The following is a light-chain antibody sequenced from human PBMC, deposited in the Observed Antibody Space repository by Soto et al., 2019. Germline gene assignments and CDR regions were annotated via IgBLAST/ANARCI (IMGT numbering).Light chain of an antibody. J-gene: IGKJ1*01. CDR3: QQYGSSPRT. CDR2: CAS. CDR1: QSVSSNF. V-gene: IGKV3-20*01. Sequence: EIVLTQSPGTLSLSPGERATLSCRASQSVSSNFLTWFQQKPGQALRLLIYCASSRATGIPDRFSGSGSGTDFTLTISRLEPEDFAVYYCQQYGSSPRTFGQGTKVDIK.